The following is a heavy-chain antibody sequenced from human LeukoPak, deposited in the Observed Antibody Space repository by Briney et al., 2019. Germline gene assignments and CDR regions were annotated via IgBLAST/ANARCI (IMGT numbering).Heavy chain of an antibody. CDR2: INHSGST. CDR3: ARGVRSSGSRGIDY. J-gene: IGHJ4*02. D-gene: IGHD6-25*01. V-gene: IGHV4-34*01. Sequence: SETLSLTCAVYGGSFSGYYWSWIRQPPGKGLEWIGEINHSGSTNYNPSLKSRVTISVDTSKNQFSLKLSAVAARDTAVYYVARGVRSSGSRGIDYWGQGTLVTVSS. CDR1: GGSFSGYY.